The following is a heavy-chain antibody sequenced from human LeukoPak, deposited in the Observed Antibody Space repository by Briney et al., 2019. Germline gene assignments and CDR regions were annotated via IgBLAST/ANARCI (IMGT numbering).Heavy chain of an antibody. CDR3: ARDLAARAYFDY. CDR1: GGSISSSSYY. CDR2: IYYSGST. D-gene: IGHD6-6*01. Sequence: SETLSLTCTVYGGSISSSSYYWGWIRQPPGKGLEWIGSIYYSGSTYYNPSLKSRVTISVDTSKNQFSLKLSSVTAADTAVYYCARDLAARAYFDYWGQGTLVTVSS. J-gene: IGHJ4*02. V-gene: IGHV4-39*07.